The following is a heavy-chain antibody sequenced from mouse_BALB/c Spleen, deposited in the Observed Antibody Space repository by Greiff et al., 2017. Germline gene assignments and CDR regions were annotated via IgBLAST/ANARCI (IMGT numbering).Heavy chain of an antibody. J-gene: IGHJ2*01. CDR2: INPSTGYT. Sequence: ESGAELAKPGASVKMSCKASGYTFTSYWMHWVKQRPGQGLEWIGYINPSTGYTEYNQKFKDKATLTADKSSSTAYMQLSSLTSEDSAVYYCAPSYYGNYGYFDYWGQGTTLTVSS. D-gene: IGHD2-10*01. V-gene: IGHV1-7*01. CDR1: GYTFTSYW. CDR3: APSYYGNYGYFDY.